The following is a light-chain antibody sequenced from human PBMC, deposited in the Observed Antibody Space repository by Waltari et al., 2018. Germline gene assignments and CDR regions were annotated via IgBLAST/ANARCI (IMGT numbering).Light chain of an antibody. CDR3: QQYNRWPPIT. Sequence: EVVMTQSPATLSVFPGESATLSCRASQTVATNLAWYQQRPGQAPRRLIFDASTRAPSVPAKFSGSGSGTEFTLTIRSLQSEDSAIYYCQQYNRWPPITFGQGTRLEI. J-gene: IGKJ5*01. V-gene: IGKV3-15*01. CDR2: DAS. CDR1: QTVATN.